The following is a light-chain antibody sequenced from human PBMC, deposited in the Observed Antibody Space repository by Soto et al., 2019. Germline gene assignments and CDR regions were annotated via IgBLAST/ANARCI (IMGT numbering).Light chain of an antibody. CDR2: GAS. CDR3: QQYNNWPPIT. CDR1: QSVSSN. V-gene: IGKV3-15*01. Sequence: EIVMTQSPATLSVSPGERATLSCRASQSVSSNLVWYQQKPGQAPRLLIYGASTRATGIPVRFSGSGSGTDFTLTISGLEPEDFAVYYCQQYNNWPPITFGQGTRLEIK. J-gene: IGKJ5*01.